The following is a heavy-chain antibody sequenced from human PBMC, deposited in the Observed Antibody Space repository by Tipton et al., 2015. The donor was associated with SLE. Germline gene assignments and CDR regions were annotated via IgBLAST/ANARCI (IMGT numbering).Heavy chain of an antibody. Sequence: SLRLSCAASGFTFSSYAMSWVRQAPGKGLEWVSVIYSGGSSTYYADSVKGRFTISRDNSKNTLYLQMNSLRAEDTAVYYCAKDPTLNSGSPEDWFDPWGQGTLVTVSS. CDR2: IYSGGSST. D-gene: IGHD1-26*01. CDR1: GFTFSSYA. CDR3: AKDPTLNSGSPEDWFDP. J-gene: IGHJ5*02. V-gene: IGHV3-23*03.